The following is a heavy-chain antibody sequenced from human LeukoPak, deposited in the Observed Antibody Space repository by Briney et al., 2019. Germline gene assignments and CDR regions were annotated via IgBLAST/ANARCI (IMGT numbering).Heavy chain of an antibody. D-gene: IGHD4-17*01. Sequence: ASVKDSCMASGYTFTSYGISWVRQAPGQGLERMGWISAYNGNTNYAQNLQGRVTLTPDTSPRTAYMELTGLRSDDTALYYCARGYTATGNWYFDLWGRGTLVSVSS. CDR1: GYTFTSYG. V-gene: IGHV1-18*01. CDR3: ARGYTATGNWYFDL. J-gene: IGHJ2*01. CDR2: ISAYNGNT.